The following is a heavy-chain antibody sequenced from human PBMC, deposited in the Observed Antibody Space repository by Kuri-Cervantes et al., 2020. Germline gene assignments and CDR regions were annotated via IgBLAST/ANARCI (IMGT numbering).Heavy chain of an antibody. J-gene: IGHJ6*02. CDR3: ARYREITMVRGVIITGSYYYYGMDV. CDR2: ISAYNGNT. D-gene: IGHD3-10*01. Sequence: ASVKVSCKASGYTFTSYGISWVRQAPGQGLEWMGWISAYNGNTNYAQKFQGRVTMTRNTSISTAYMELSSLRSEDTAVYYCARYREITMVRGVIITGSYYYYGMDVWGQGTTVTVSS. CDR1: GYTFTSYG. V-gene: IGHV1-18*01.